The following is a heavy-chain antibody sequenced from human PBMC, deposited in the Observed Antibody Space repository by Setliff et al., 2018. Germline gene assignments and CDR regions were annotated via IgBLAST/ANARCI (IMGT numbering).Heavy chain of an antibody. CDR3: ARTGTYRYFDY. J-gene: IGHJ4*02. V-gene: IGHV4-34*01. CDR1: GGSFSAYY. D-gene: IGHD1-1*01. CDR2: IYHGGDT. Sequence: NPSETLSLTCAAYGGSFSAYYWSWIRQPPGKGLEWIGRIYHGGDTYYNASLKSRLTISVDTSKNQFSLKLRSVTAADTAVYYCARTGTYRYFDYWGQGALVTVSS.